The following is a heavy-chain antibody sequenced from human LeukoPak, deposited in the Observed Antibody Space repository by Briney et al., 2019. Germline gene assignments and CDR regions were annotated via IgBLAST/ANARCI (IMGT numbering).Heavy chain of an antibody. D-gene: IGHD3-22*01. CDR2: ISGSGGST. V-gene: IGHV3-23*01. CDR3: AKGRYYYDNSDAFEI. J-gene: IGHJ3*02. Sequence: GGSLRLSCTASGFTFSSYAISWVRQAPGKGLGWVSGISGSGGSTYYADSVKGRFTISRDNSKNTLYLQMNSLRAEDTDVYHCAKGRYYYDNSDAFEIWGQGTMVTVSS. CDR1: GFTFSSYA.